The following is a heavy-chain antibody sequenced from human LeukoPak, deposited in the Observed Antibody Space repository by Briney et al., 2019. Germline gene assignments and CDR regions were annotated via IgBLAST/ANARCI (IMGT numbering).Heavy chain of an antibody. J-gene: IGHJ4*02. CDR2: ISGGGGTT. CDR1: GFTFSNYA. Sequence: GGSLSLSCAASGFTFSNYAMSWVRQAPGKGLEWVSTISGGGGTTYYADSVKGRFTISRDNSKNTLSLLMNSLRAEDTALYYCAKSPDEYISSSDYWGQGTLVTVSS. D-gene: IGHD6-13*01. CDR3: AKSPDEYISSSDY. V-gene: IGHV3-23*01.